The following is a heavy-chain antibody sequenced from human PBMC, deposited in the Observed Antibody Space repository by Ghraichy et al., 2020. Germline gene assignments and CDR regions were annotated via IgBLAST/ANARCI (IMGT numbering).Heavy chain of an antibody. V-gene: IGHV4-34*01. J-gene: IGHJ6*02. CDR2: INHSGIT. CDR1: GGSFSGYY. CDR3: ARGGADVLRFLEWLSEPYYYYYGMDV. D-gene: IGHD3-3*01. Sequence: SETLSLTCAVYGGSFSGYYWSWIRQPPGKGLEWIGEINHSGITNYNPSLKSRVTITVDTSKNQFSLKLSSVTAADTAVYYCARGGADVLRFLEWLSEPYYYYYGMDVWGQGTTVTVSS.